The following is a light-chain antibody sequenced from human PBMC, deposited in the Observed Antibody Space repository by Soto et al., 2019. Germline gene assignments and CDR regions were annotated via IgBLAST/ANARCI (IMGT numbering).Light chain of an antibody. CDR3: QSYDSSLSGYV. Sequence: QSVLTQPPSVSGAPGQRVTISCTGSSSNIGAGYDVHWYQHLPGTAPKFLIYGNSNRPSGVPDRFSGYKSGTSASLAITGLQAEDEADYYCQSYDSSLSGYVFGTGTKLTVL. CDR1: SSNIGAGYD. J-gene: IGLJ1*01. CDR2: GNS. V-gene: IGLV1-40*01.